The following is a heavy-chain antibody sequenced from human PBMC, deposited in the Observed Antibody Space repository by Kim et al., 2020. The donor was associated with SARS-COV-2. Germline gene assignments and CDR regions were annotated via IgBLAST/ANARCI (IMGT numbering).Heavy chain of an antibody. CDR1: GFTFGDYA. D-gene: IGHD3-16*02. Sequence: GGSLRLSCTASGFTFGDYAMSWVRQAPGKGLEWVGFIRSKAYGGTTEYAASVKGRFTISRDDSKSIAYLQMNSLKTEDTAVYYCTTYYDYVWGSYPSPPIDYWGQGTLVTVSS. CDR3: TTYYDYVWGSYPSPPIDY. V-gene: IGHV3-49*04. CDR2: IRSKAYGGTT. J-gene: IGHJ4*02.